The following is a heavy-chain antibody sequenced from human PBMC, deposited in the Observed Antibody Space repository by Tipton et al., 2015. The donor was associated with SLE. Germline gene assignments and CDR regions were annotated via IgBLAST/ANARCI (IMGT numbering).Heavy chain of an antibody. CDR1: GYSISRCHC. V-gene: IGHV4-38-2*02. CDR2: IYNSGAT. CDR3: ARIIAGHGDAFDA. J-gene: IGHJ3*01. Sequence: TLSLTCTVSGYSISRCHCGGWIRQSPEKGLEWIGSIYNSGATYYNPSLKSRVIMSVDTSKNQFSLRLTSVTAADTAVYYCARIIAGHGDAFDAWGQGTMVTVSS.